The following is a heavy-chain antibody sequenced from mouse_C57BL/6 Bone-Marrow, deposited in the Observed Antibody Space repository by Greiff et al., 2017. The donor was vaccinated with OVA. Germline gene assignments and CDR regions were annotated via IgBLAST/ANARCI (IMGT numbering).Heavy chain of an antibody. Sequence: VQLQQPGAELVRPGSSVKLSCKASGYTFTSYWLDWVKQRPGQGLEWIGNIYPSDSETHYNQKFKDKATLTVDKSSSTAYMQLSSLTSEDSAVYYCASRLGRGAMDYWGQGTSVTVSS. J-gene: IGHJ4*01. CDR1: GYTFTSYW. CDR3: ASRLGRGAMDY. V-gene: IGHV1-61*01. CDR2: IYPSDSET. D-gene: IGHD4-1*01.